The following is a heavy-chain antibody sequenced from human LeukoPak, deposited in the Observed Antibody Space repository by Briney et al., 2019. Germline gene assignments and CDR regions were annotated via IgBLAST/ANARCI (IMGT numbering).Heavy chain of an antibody. Sequence: ASVTVSCKASGYTFTSYGISWVRQATGQGLEWMGWMNPNSGNTGYAQKFQGRVTITRNTSISTAYMELSSLRSEDTAVYYCAREGGPPAVAYKRDYYYYMDVWGKGTTVTVSS. V-gene: IGHV1-8*03. CDR1: GYTFTSYG. D-gene: IGHD1-1*01. CDR3: AREGGPPAVAYKRDYYYYMDV. CDR2: MNPNSGNT. J-gene: IGHJ6*03.